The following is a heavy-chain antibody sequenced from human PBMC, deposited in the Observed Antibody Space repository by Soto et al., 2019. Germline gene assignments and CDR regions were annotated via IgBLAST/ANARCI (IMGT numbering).Heavy chain of an antibody. V-gene: IGHV3-21*01. CDR1: GFTFSGYS. D-gene: IGHD3-3*01. CDR2: ISSSSSYI. CDR3: ARSYDFWSGYSVSYTYYYGMDV. Sequence: GGSLRLSCAAPGFTFSGYSMNWVRQAPGKGLEWVSSISSSSSYIYYADSVKGRFTISRDNAKNSLYLQMNSLRAEDTAVYYCARSYDFWSGYSVSYTYYYGMDVWGQVTTGTV. J-gene: IGHJ6*02.